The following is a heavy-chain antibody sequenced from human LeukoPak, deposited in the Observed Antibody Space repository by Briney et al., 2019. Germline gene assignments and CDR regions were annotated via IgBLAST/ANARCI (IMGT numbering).Heavy chain of an antibody. Sequence: ALVEVSCKASGYTFTGYYMHWVRQAPGQGLEWMGRINPNSGGTNYAQKFQGRVTMTRDTSISTAYMELSRLRSDDTAVYYCARDPPRIAAAGTSDYWGQGTLVTVSS. CDR3: ARDPPRIAAAGTSDY. CDR2: INPNSGGT. V-gene: IGHV1-2*06. CDR1: GYTFTGYY. J-gene: IGHJ4*02. D-gene: IGHD6-13*01.